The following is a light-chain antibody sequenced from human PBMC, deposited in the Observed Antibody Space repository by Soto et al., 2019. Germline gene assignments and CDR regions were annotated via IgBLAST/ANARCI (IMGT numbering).Light chain of an antibody. J-gene: IGKJ4*01. CDR2: DTS. CDR1: RGIGSA. CDR3: QHYVNWPLT. V-gene: IGKV3-15*01. Sequence: EVVMTQSPATLSVPPGERATLSCRASRGIGSALAWYQQKPGQTPRLLIYDTSTGATGVPARFIGSASGTEFTLTITSLQSEDFAVYYCQHYVNWPLTFGGGTKVDIK.